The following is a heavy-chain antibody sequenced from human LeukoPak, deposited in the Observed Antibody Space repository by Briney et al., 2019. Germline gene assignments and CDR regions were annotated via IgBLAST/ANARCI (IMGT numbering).Heavy chain of an antibody. J-gene: IGHJ4*02. CDR3: ARGLSNGRRTFLGLDY. CDR1: GGPFSGYY. Sequence: PSETLSLTCAVYGGPFSGYYWSWIRQPPGKGLEWIGEINHSGSTNYNPSLMSRVTISVDTSKNQFSLKLSSVTAADTAVYYCARGLSNGRRTFLGLDYWGQGTLVTVSS. D-gene: IGHD3-16*01. V-gene: IGHV4-34*01. CDR2: INHSGST.